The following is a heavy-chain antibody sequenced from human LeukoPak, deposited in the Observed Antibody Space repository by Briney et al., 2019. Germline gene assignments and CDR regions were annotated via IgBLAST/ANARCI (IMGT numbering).Heavy chain of an antibody. J-gene: IGHJ3*01. CDR1: GGSISSYY. Sequence: SETLSLTCTVSGGSISSYYWSWIRQPPGKGLEWIGYIYPGGITNYNPSLKSRVTISVDTSKNQFSLTLNSVTAADTAVYYCARGSFGYDSSGAVRGQGTMVTVSS. V-gene: IGHV4-4*09. CDR2: IYPGGIT. CDR3: ARGSFGYDSSGAV. D-gene: IGHD3-22*01.